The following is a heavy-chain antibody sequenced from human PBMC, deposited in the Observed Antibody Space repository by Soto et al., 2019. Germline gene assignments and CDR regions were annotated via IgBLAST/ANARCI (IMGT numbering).Heavy chain of an antibody. Sequence: QVQLVESGGGLVQPGGSLRLSCAASGFSVSNSDMHWIRQAPGKGLEWVAVTSSDGSSGYSADLQRGRFTFCRNNSKNQLYLQTNSLCDDNTDDYYCGNSGSEVAGYFDDWGQGTLVTVSS. D-gene: IGHD2-21*01. CDR3: GNSGSEVAGYFDD. J-gene: IGHJ1*01. V-gene: IGHV3-30*03. CDR2: TSSDGSSG. CDR1: GFSVSNSD.